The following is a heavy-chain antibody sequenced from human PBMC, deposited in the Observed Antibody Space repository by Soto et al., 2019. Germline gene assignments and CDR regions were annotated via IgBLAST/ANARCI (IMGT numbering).Heavy chain of an antibody. D-gene: IGHD4-17*01. CDR1: GGSISRYY. J-gene: IGHJ6*02. Sequence: SETLSLTCTVSGGSISRYYWIWIRQPPGKGLEWIGYIYNSGSSNYNPSLKSRVTISVDTSKNQFSLKLSSVTAADTAVYYCARDGDFGEEEVWGQGTTVTVSS. CDR2: IYNSGSS. V-gene: IGHV4-59*01. CDR3: ARDGDFGEEEV.